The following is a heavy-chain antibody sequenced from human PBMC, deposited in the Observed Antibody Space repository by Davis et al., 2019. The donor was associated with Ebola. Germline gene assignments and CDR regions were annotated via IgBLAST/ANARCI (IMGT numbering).Heavy chain of an antibody. D-gene: IGHD2-8*01. J-gene: IGHJ6*02. Sequence: GESLKISCEASGFTFSDYWMTWVRQAPGKGLERVANINQYGGEEYYVDSVKGRFTISRDNAKNSLYLHLHSVRAEDTAIYYCAREIANGHHGMDVWGQGTTITVSS. CDR3: AREIANGHHGMDV. V-gene: IGHV3-7*01. CDR2: INQYGGEE. CDR1: GFTFSDYW.